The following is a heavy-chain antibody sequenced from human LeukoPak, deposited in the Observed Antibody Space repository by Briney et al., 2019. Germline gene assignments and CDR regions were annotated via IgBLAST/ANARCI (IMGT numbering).Heavy chain of an antibody. V-gene: IGHV1-58*01. J-gene: IGHJ4*02. CDR3: AAGLAARPFFYFDY. CDR2: IVVGSGNT. D-gene: IGHD6-6*01. CDR1: GFTFTSSA. Sequence: SVKVSCKASGFTFTSSAVQWVRQARGQRLEWIGWIVVGSGNTNYAQKFQERVTITRDMSTSTAYMELSSLRSEDTAVYYCAAGLAARPFFYFDYWGQGTLVTVSS.